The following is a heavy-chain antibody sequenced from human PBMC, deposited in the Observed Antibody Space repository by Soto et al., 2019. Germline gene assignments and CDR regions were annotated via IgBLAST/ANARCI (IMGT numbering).Heavy chain of an antibody. J-gene: IGHJ4*02. CDR1: GFSLRSSGMC. V-gene: IGHV2-70*11. CDR2: IDWDDDI. D-gene: IGHD1-1*01. CDR3: ARTRVGTTRYFDY. Sequence: SGPTLVNPTQTLTLTCTFSGFSLRSSGMCVSWIRQPPGKALEWLARIDWDDDIYYSTSLKTRLTISKDTFKNQVVLTMTNVEPVDTATYYCARTRVGTTRYFDYWGQGTLVTVSS.